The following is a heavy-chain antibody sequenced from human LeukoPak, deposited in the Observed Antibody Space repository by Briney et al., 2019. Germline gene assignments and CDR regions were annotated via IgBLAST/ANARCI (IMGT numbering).Heavy chain of an antibody. CDR3: ARSPRAAAGWYFDY. CDR2: TYYRSKWYN. D-gene: IGHD6-13*01. V-gene: IGHV6-1*01. Sequence: SQTLSLTCAISGDSVSSNSAAWNWIRQAPSRGLEWLGRTYYRSKWYNDYAVSVKSRITINPDTSKNQFSLKLRSVTAADTAVYYCARSPRAAAGWYFDYWGQGTLVTVSS. J-gene: IGHJ4*02. CDR1: GDSVSSNSAA.